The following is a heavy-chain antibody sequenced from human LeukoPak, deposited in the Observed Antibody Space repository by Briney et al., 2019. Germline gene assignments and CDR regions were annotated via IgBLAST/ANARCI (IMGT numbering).Heavy chain of an antibody. Sequence: SETLSLTCTVSGGSISSSSYYWGWIRQPPGKGLEWIGEINHSGSTNYNPSLKSRVTISVDTSKNQFSLKLSSVTAADTAVYYCARGGGPSNWFDPWGQGTLVTVSS. J-gene: IGHJ5*02. CDR1: GGSISSSSYY. V-gene: IGHV4-39*07. CDR2: INHSGST. CDR3: ARGGGPSNWFDP. D-gene: IGHD4-23*01.